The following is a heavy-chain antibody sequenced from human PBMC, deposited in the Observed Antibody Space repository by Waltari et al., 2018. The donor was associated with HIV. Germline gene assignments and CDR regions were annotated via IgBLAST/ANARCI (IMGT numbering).Heavy chain of an antibody. Sequence: QGQLVESGGGVVQSGKSLKLSCAASGFTFRSYALHWVRLSPGSGLEWLGMLAYDGEKSYYADSVKGRFTFSRDNSKSILFLQMINLRPADTAVYYCARDFGPTGPTVDNTESSPAYWGRGTQVIVSS. V-gene: IGHV3-30*17. D-gene: IGHD3-22*01. CDR3: ARDFGPTGPTVDNTESSPAY. J-gene: IGHJ4*02. CDR2: LAYDGEKS. CDR1: GFTFRSYA.